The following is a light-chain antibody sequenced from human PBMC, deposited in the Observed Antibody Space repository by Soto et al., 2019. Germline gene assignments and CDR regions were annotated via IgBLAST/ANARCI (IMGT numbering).Light chain of an antibody. CDR1: QDISNY. V-gene: IGKV1-33*01. CDR3: QEYDNHPPIT. J-gene: IGKJ5*01. Sequence: DIQMTQSPSSLSASVGDRVTITCQASQDISNYLNWYQQKPGKAPKLLIYDASNLETGVPSRFSGSGSGTDFTFTISRLQPEDIATYYCQEYDNHPPITFGQGTRLEIK. CDR2: DAS.